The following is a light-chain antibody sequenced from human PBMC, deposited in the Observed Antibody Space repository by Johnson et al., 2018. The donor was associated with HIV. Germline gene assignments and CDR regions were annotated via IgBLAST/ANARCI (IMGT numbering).Light chain of an antibody. V-gene: IGLV1-51*02. Sequence: QAVLTQPPSVSAAPGQKVSISCSGSGSNIGNNYVSWYQQLPGTAPKLLIYENNKRPSGIPDRFSGSKSGTSATLGITGLQTGDEADYYCGTWDSSLNTGYVFGTGTKVNVL. CDR1: GSNIGNNY. CDR2: ENN. CDR3: GTWDSSLNTGYV. J-gene: IGLJ1*01.